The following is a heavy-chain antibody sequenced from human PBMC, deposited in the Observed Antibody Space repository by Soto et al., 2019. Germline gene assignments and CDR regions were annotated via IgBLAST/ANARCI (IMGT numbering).Heavy chain of an antibody. D-gene: IGHD2-8*01. J-gene: IGHJ6*03. CDR1: GYTFSNFG. CDR2: ISINNGNT. Sequence: QVQLVQSGPEVRQPGASVKVSCKASGYTFSNFGVAWVRQAPGKGLEWMAWISINNGNTNYAQWLQHRSTITTETSTSTAYRELRSLRSDDPAVYFCSTLHHWTDGVNYSNYMDVWGKGATVTVS. V-gene: IGHV1-18*01. CDR3: STLHHWTDGVNYSNYMDV.